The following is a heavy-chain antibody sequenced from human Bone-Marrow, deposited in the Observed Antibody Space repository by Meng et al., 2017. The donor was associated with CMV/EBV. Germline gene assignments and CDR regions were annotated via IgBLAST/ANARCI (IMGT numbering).Heavy chain of an antibody. D-gene: IGHD2-15*01. J-gene: IGHJ6*02. V-gene: IGHV3-30*19. Sequence: GGSLRLSCAASGFTFSSYGMHWVRQAPGKGLEWVAVISYDGSNKYYADSVKGRFTISRDNSKNTLYLQMNSLRAEDTAVYYCARDRMTGAYYYYGMDVWGQGTMVTVSS. CDR2: ISYDGSNK. CDR3: ARDRMTGAYYYYGMDV. CDR1: GFTFSSYG.